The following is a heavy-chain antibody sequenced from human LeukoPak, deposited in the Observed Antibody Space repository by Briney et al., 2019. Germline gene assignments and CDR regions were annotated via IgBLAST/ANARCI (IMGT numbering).Heavy chain of an antibody. Sequence: PGGSLRLSCAASGLTFKIYSRHWVRQAPGKGLEWVAVIGGRGDSIFYADSVKGRFTISRDNSKNTVDLQMSSLRAEDTAIYYCAKDYYETSGYFDSWGQGSLVSVSS. CDR3: AKDYYETSGYFDS. V-gene: IGHV3-23*01. D-gene: IGHD3-22*01. CDR2: IGGRGDSI. J-gene: IGHJ4*02. CDR1: GLTFKIYS.